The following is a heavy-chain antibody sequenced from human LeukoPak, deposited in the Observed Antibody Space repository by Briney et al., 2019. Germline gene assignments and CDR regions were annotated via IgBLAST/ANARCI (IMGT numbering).Heavy chain of an antibody. Sequence: GGSLRLSCAVSGFAFRDAWMSWVRQAPGKGLEWVGRIRGKSDGGKVDYAAPAKGRFTISRDESKDTVYLHLASLKTEDTGVYYCATDEGSGTMDFDFWGQGTLVTVSS. CDR2: IRGKSDGGKV. D-gene: IGHD1-1*01. V-gene: IGHV3-15*01. CDR3: ATDEGSGTMDFDF. J-gene: IGHJ4*02. CDR1: GFAFRDAW.